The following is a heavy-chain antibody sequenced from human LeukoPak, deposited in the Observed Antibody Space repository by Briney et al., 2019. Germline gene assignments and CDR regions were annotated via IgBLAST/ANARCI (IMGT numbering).Heavy chain of an antibody. D-gene: IGHD6-13*01. J-gene: IGHJ4*02. Sequence: PSETLSLTCAVSGGSISSSNWWSWVRQPPGKGLEWIGEIYHSGSTNYNPSLKSRVTISVDTSKDQFSLKLSSVTAADTAVYYCARVGSSSFDYWGQGTLVTVSS. CDR1: GGSISSSNW. V-gene: IGHV4-4*02. CDR3: ARVGSSSFDY. CDR2: IYHSGST.